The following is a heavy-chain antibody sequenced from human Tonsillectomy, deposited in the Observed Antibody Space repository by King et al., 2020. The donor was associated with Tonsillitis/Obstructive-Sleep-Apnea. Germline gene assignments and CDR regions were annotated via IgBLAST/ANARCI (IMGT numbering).Heavy chain of an antibody. CDR3: AQDTAMVGPKKHYYYYLDV. CDR1: GGTFSSYA. V-gene: IGHV1-69*01. Sequence: QLVQSGAEVKKPGSSVKVSCKASGGTFSSYAISWVRQAPGQGLEWMGGIIPIFGTANYAQKFQGRVTITADESTSTAYMELSSLRSEDTAVYYCAQDTAMVGPKKHYYYYLDVWGQGTTVTVSS. CDR2: IIPIFGTA. J-gene: IGHJ6*03. D-gene: IGHD5-18*01.